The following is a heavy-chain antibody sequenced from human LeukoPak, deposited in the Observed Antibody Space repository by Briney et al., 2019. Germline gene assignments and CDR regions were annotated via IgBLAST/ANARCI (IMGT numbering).Heavy chain of an antibody. J-gene: IGHJ4*02. CDR3: ARDLMITFGGLIDNGRLDY. D-gene: IGHD3-16*02. Sequence: ASVKVSCKASGGTFSNYTISWVRQAPGQGLEWMGWINPNSGGTKYAQEFQGRVTMTRDTSIITAYMELSRLRSDDTAVYYCARDLMITFGGLIDNGRLDYWGLGTLVTVSS. V-gene: IGHV1-2*02. CDR2: INPNSGGT. CDR1: GGTFSNYT.